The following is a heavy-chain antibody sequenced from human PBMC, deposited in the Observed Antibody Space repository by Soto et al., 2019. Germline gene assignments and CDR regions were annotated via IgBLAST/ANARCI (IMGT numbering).Heavy chain of an antibody. CDR2: ISYDGSNK. V-gene: IGHV3-30*03. CDR3: TFVEMATKDDS. Sequence: XGSLRLSCAASGFTFSSYGMHWVRQAPGKGLEWVAVISYDGSNKYYADSVKGRFTISRDNSKNTLYLQMNSLRAEDTAVYYCTFVEMATKDDSWGQGTLVTVSS. CDR1: GFTFSSYG. J-gene: IGHJ5*01. D-gene: IGHD5-12*01.